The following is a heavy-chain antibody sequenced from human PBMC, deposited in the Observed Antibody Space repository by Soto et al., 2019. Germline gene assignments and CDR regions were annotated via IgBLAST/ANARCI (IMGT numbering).Heavy chain of an antibody. CDR1: GGSISSYY. V-gene: IGHV4-59*01. J-gene: IGHJ4*02. Sequence: PSETLSLTCTVSGGSISSYYWSWIRQPPGKGLEWIGYIYYSGSTNYNPSLKSRVTISVDTSKNQFSLKLSSVTAEDTAVYYCAKRHSSSSYFDYWGQGTLVTVSS. D-gene: IGHD6-6*01. CDR3: AKRHSSSSYFDY. CDR2: IYYSGST.